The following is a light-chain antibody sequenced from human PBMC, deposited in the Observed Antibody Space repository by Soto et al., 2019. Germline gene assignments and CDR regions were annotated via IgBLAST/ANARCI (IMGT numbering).Light chain of an antibody. CDR2: AAS. J-gene: IGKJ4*01. V-gene: IGKV1-8*01. Sequence: AVRMTQSPSSFSASTGDRVTITSRASQGISSYLAWYQQKPGKAPKLLIYAASTLQSGVPSRFSGSGSGTDFTLTISCLQSEDFATYYCQQYYSYPLTFDGGTKVEIK. CDR1: QGISSY. CDR3: QQYYSYPLT.